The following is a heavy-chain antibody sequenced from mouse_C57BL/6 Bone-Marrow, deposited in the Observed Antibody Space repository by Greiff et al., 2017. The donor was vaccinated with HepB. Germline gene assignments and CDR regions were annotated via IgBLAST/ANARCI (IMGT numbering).Heavy chain of an antibody. J-gene: IGHJ4*01. V-gene: IGHV1-54*01. Sequence: VQLVESGAELVRPGTSVKVSCKASGYAFTNYLIEWVKQRPGQGLEWIGVINPGSGGTNYNEKFKGKATLTEDKSSSTAYMQLSSLTSEDSAVYFCARDYGSRYAMDYWGQGTSVTVSS. CDR3: ARDYGSRYAMDY. CDR1: GYAFTNYL. D-gene: IGHD1-1*01. CDR2: INPGSGGT.